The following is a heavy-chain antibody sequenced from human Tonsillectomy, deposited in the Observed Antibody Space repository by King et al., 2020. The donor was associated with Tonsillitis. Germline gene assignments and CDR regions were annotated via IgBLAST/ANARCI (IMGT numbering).Heavy chain of an antibody. CDR3: AKNDEGLDY. Sequence: VQLVESGGGVVQPGRSLRLSCAASGFTFKTYGMNWVRQAPGKGLEWVAVISYDGSNKYYADSVKGPFTISRDNSKNTLHLQMNSLRAEDSAIYYCAKNDEGLDYWGQGTLVTVSS. CDR2: ISYDGSNK. J-gene: IGHJ4*02. D-gene: IGHD1-1*01. CDR1: GFTFKTYG. V-gene: IGHV3-30*18.